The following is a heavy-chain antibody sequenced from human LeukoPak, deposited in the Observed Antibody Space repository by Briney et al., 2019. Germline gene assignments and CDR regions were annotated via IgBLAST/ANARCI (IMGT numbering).Heavy chain of an antibody. CDR1: GYSISSGNY. D-gene: IGHD2-15*01. V-gene: IGHV4-38-2*02. Sequence: SETLSLTCTVSGYSISSGNYWGWIRQPPGKGLEWMGSIDHSGSIYYNPSLKSRVTISVDTSKNQFSLKLSSVTAADTAVYYCARQEDIVVVVAANNFDYWGQGTLVTVSS. J-gene: IGHJ4*02. CDR2: IDHSGSI. CDR3: ARQEDIVVVVAANNFDY.